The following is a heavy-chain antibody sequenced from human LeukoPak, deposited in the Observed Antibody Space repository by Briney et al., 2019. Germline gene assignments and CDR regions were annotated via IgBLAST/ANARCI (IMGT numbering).Heavy chain of an antibody. CDR3: ARVLWGHYYFDY. CDR1: GYTFTGYY. CDR2: INPNSGGT. V-gene: IGHV1-2*02. J-gene: IGHJ4*02. Sequence: ASVKVSCKASGYTFTGYYMHWVRQAPGQGLEWMGWINPNSGGTNYAQKFQGRVTMTRDTSISTAYMELRSLRSDDTAVYYCARVLWGHYYFDYWGQGTLVTVSS. D-gene: IGHD2-21*01.